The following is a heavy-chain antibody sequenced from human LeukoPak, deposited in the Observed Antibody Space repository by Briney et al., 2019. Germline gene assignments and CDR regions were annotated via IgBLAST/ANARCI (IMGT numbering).Heavy chain of an antibody. Sequence: GGSLRLSCAASGFTVSNNYMFWVRQAPGKGLEWVSVIYSGGSTYYADSVKGRFTISRDKSKNTVYLQMNSLGFEDTAMYYCARNWFDPWGQGTLVTVSS. V-gene: IGHV3-53*05. CDR2: IYSGGST. J-gene: IGHJ5*02. CDR3: ARNWFDP. CDR1: GFTVSNNY.